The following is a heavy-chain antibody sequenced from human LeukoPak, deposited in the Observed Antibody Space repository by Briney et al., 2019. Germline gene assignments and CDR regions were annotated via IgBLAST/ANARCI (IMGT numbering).Heavy chain of an antibody. CDR3: ARESPSDTIFGVVISAYYMDV. Sequence: SETLSLICTVSGISISSGYYWGWIRQPPEKGLEWIGTIYHSGSTYYNPCLKSRVTISVDTSKNQFSLKLSSVTAADTAVYYCARESPSDTIFGVVISAYYMDVWGKGTTVTVSS. V-gene: IGHV4-38-2*02. CDR1: GISISSGYY. D-gene: IGHD3-3*01. J-gene: IGHJ6*03. CDR2: IYHSGST.